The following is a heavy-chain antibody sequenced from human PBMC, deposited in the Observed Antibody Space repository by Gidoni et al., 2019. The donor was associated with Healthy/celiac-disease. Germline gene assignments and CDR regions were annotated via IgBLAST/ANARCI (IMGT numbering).Heavy chain of an antibody. V-gene: IGHV1-69*01. CDR2: IIPIFGTA. CDR1: GGTFSSYA. Sequence: QVQLLQSGAAVKNPGSSGKVSCKASGGTFSSYAISWVRQAPGQWIELMGGIIPIFGTANYAQKCQGRVTMTADESTSTAYMELSSLRSEDTAGYDCARDWELGVPWGQGTLVTVSS. D-gene: IGHD1-7*01. CDR3: ARDWELGVP. J-gene: IGHJ5*02.